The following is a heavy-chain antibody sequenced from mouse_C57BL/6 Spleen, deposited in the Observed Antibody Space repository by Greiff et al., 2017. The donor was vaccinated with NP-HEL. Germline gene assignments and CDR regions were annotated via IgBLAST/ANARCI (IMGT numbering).Heavy chain of an antibody. CDR2: IDPENGDT. Sequence: EVQLQQSGAELVRPGASVKLSCTASGFNIKDDYMHWVKQRPEQGLEWIGWIDPENGDTEYASKFQGKATITADTSSNTAYLQLSSLTAEDTAVYYCTTGEGAYWGQGTLVTVSA. CDR1: GFNIKDDY. J-gene: IGHJ3*01. CDR3: TTGEGAY. V-gene: IGHV14-4*01.